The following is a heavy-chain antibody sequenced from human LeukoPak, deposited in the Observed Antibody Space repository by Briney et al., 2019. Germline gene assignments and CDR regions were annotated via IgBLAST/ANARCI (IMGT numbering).Heavy chain of an antibody. CDR3: ARDSSSGNFDY. V-gene: IGHV4-31*03. CDR2: IYYSGST. Sequence: SQTLPLTCTVSGGSISSGGCYWSWIRQHPGKGLEWIGYIYYSGSTYYNPSLKSRVTISVDTSKNQFSLKLSSVTAADTAVYYCARDSSSGNFDYWGQGTLVTVSS. J-gene: IGHJ4*02. CDR1: GGSISSGGCY. D-gene: IGHD6-13*01.